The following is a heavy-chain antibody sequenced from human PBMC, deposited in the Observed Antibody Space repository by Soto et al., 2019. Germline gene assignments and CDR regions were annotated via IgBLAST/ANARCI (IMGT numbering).Heavy chain of an antibody. Sequence: SETLSLTSAVYGESFSGSYWSWIRQPPGKGLEWIGEINHNGSTNYNPSLKSRVTISVETSKNQFSLKLSSGPAAGTAVYSCARGPNGDSSFDDWGQGTLVTVSS. CDR1: GESFSGSY. CDR3: ARGPNGDSSFDD. V-gene: IGHV4-34*01. D-gene: IGHD3-22*01. CDR2: INHNGST. J-gene: IGHJ4*02.